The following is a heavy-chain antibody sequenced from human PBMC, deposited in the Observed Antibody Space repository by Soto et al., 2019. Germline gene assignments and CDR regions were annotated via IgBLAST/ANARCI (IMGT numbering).Heavy chain of an antibody. J-gene: IGHJ6*02. V-gene: IGHV3-15*01. CDR3: TTDGGDVSSDYYYYYYGMDV. D-gene: IGHD3-10*01. CDR1: GFTFSNAW. Sequence: PGGSLRLSCAASGFTFSNAWMSWVRQAPGKGLEWVGRIKSKTDGGTTDYAAPVKGRFTISRDDTKNTLYLQMNSLKTEDTAVYYCTTDGGDVSSDYYYYYYGMDVWRQRTTVTVPS. CDR2: IKSKTDGGTT.